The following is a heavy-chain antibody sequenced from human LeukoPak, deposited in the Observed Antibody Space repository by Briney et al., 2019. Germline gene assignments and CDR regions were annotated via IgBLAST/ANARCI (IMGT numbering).Heavy chain of an antibody. CDR1: GFTFSSSW. CDR2: INGDGSTT. Sequence: PGGSLRLSCAASGFTFSSSWMHWVRQAPGQGLVWVSRINGDGSTTNYADSVRGRFTLSRDNAKNTLYLQMNSLRAEDTAVYYCAVATKPLSYHFFDYWGQGALVTVSS. V-gene: IGHV3-74*01. CDR3: AVATKPLSYHFFDY. J-gene: IGHJ4*02. D-gene: IGHD3-3*01.